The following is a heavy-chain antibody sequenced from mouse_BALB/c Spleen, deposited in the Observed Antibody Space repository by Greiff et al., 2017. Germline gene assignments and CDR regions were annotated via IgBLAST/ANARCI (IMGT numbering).Heavy chain of an antibody. CDR2: ISSGSNTN. V-gene: IGHV5-17*02. J-gene: IGHJ3*01. CDR1: GFTFSSFG. CDR3: ASPYDYDSWFAY. Sequence: EVQRVESGGGLVQPGGSRKLSCAASGFTFSSFGMHWVRQAPEKGLEWVAYISSGSNTNYYADTVKGRFTISRDNPKNTLFLQMTIIRSEDTAMYYCASPYDYDSWFAYWGQGTLVTVSA. D-gene: IGHD2-4*01.